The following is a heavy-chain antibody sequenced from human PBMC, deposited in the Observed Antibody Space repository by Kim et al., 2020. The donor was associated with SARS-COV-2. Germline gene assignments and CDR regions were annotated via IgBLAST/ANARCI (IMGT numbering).Heavy chain of an antibody. Sequence: SVKVSCKASGGTFSSYAISWVRQAPGQGLEWMGGIIPIFGTANYAQKFQGRVTITADESTSTAYMELSSLRSEDTAVYYCARGRPLYDSSGYTSLDYWGQGTLVTVSS. D-gene: IGHD3-22*01. J-gene: IGHJ4*02. CDR3: ARGRPLYDSSGYTSLDY. CDR1: GGTFSSYA. V-gene: IGHV1-69*13. CDR2: IIPIFGTA.